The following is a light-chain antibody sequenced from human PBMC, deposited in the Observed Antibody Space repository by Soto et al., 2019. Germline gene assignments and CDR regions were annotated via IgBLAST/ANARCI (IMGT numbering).Light chain of an antibody. V-gene: IGKV3-20*01. Sequence: EIVLTQSPDTVSLSPGERATLSCRASQSVGNSWLAWYQQKPGQPPRLLIYGASRRAAGISDRFSGSGSGTDFTLTINRLEPEDFALYYCQQYGSSVTFGGGTKVEIK. J-gene: IGKJ4*01. CDR2: GAS. CDR3: QQYGSSVT. CDR1: QSVGNSW.